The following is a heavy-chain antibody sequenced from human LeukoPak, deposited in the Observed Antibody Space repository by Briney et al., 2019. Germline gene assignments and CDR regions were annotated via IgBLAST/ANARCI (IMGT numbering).Heavy chain of an antibody. D-gene: IGHD6-6*01. CDR1: GGTFSSYA. J-gene: IGHJ6*03. V-gene: IGHV1-69*06. Sequence: ASVKVSCKASGGTFSSYAISWVRQAPGQGLEWMGGIIPIFGTANYAQKFQGRVTITADKSTSTAYMELSSLRSEDTAVYYCARGRNIAARWHYYYMDVWGKGTTVTVSS. CDR2: IIPIFGTA. CDR3: ARGRNIAARWHYYYMDV.